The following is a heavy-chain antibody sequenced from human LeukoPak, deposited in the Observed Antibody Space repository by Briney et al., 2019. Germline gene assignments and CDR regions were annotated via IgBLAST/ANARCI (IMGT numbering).Heavy chain of an antibody. Sequence: PSETLSLTCTVSGGSISSGGYYWSWIRQHPGKGLEWIGYIYYSGSTYYNPSLKSRVTISVDTSKNQFSLKLSSVTAADTAVYYCARGLDIVATIPGSTFDYWGQGTLVTASS. CDR1: GGSISSGGYY. CDR2: IYYSGST. J-gene: IGHJ4*02. D-gene: IGHD5-12*01. V-gene: IGHV4-31*03. CDR3: ARGLDIVATIPGSTFDY.